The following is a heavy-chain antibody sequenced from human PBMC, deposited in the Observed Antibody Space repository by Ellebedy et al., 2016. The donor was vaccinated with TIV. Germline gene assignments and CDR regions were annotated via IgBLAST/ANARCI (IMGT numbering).Heavy chain of an antibody. J-gene: IGHJ5*02. CDR3: ARGQGCSSTSCTNWFNP. CDR1: GYTFTSYD. V-gene: IGHV1-8*01. D-gene: IGHD2-2*01. CDR2: MNPNSGNT. Sequence: ASVKVSXXASGYTFTSYDINWVRQATGQGLEWMGWMNPNSGNTGYAQKFQGRVTMTRNTSISTAYMELSSLRSEDTAVYYCARGQGCSSTSCTNWFNPWGQGTLVTVSS.